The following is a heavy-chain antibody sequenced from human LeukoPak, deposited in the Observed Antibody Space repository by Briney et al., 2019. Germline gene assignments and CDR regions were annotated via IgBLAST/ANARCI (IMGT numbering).Heavy chain of an antibody. D-gene: IGHD2-15*01. CDR1: GFTVSSIY. Sequence: GGSLRLSRAASGFTVSSIYMSCVPQAPGQGLEGGSVIYRGGSTYYADSVKGRFTISIDNSKNTLDLKMNSLRAEDTAVYYCARTISGRELDYWGQGTLVTVSS. CDR2: IYRGGST. CDR3: ARTISGRELDY. J-gene: IGHJ4*02. V-gene: IGHV3-66*01.